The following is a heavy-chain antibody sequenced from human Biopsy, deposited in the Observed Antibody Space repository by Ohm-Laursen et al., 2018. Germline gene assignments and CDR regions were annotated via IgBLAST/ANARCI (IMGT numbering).Heavy chain of an antibody. D-gene: IGHD2-2*01. CDR1: TGTSNSYG. CDR2: IIPILRTT. J-gene: IGHJ4*02. Sequence: SSVKVSCKVPTGTSNSYGIIWVRQAPGQGLEWMGRIIPILRTTAYAQTFLGRVTITADSPTSTVDMELTSLTSDDTAVYFCAREAIGYQLPCDDWGQGTLVTVSS. CDR3: AREAIGYQLPCDD. V-gene: IGHV1-69*11.